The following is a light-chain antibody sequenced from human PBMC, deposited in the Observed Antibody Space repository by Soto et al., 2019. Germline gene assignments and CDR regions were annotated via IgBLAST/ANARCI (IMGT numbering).Light chain of an antibody. CDR2: LGS. J-gene: IGKJ1*01. CDR3: MQALQTPPT. CDR1: QSLLKSTGYNY. Sequence: DLVMPQSPLSLPVTPGEPASISCRTSQSLLKSTGYNYLDWYLQKPGQSPQLLIYLGSNRASGVPDRFSGSGSGTDFTLKISRVEAEDVGVYYCMQALQTPPTFGQGTKVEIK. V-gene: IGKV2-28*01.